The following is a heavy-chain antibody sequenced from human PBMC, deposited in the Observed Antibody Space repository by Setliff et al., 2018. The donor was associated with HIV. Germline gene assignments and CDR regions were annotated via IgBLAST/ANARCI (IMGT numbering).Heavy chain of an antibody. CDR2: VNNDGSST. CDR3: AKDGGDYNLDYYYYMDV. V-gene: IGHV3-74*01. J-gene: IGHJ6*03. CDR1: GLTFSRHW. D-gene: IGHD2-21*01. Sequence: GGSLRLSCAASGLTFSRHWMHWVRQAPGKGLVWVSRVNNDGSSTTYADSVRGRFTISRDNSKNTLYLQMNSLRAEDTAMYYCAKDGGDYNLDYYYYMDVWGKGTTVTVSS.